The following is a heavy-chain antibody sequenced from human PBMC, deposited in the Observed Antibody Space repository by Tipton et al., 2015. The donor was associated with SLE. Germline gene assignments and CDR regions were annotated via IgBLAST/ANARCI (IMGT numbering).Heavy chain of an antibody. CDR1: GFTFTNAW. V-gene: IGHV3-15*01. CDR2: IKSKADGGTT. D-gene: IGHD3-10*01. Sequence: SLRLSCTVSGFTFTNAWMSWVRQAPGKGLEWVGRIKSKADGGTTDYVAPVKGRFTMSRDDSKNTLYLQMNSLKTEDTAVYYCARDRGPEGSGWYFDLWGRGTLVTVSS. J-gene: IGHJ2*01. CDR3: ARDRGPEGSGWYFDL.